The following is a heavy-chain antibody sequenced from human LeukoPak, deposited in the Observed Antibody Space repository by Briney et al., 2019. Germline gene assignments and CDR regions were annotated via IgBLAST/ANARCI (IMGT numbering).Heavy chain of an antibody. CDR2: IYYSGST. J-gene: IGHJ4*02. D-gene: IGHD3-10*01. CDR1: GGSISSSY. V-gene: IGHV4-59*01. Sequence: SETLSLTCTVSGGSISSSYWSWIRQPPGKRLEWIGYIYYSGSTNYNPSLKSRVTISVDTSKNQFSLKLSSVTAADTAVYYCARVKGSGNSYSFDYWGQGTLVTVSS. CDR3: ARVKGSGNSYSFDY.